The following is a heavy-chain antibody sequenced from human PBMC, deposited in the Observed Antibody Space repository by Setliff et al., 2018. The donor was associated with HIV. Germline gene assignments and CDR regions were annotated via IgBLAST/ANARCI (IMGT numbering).Heavy chain of an antibody. CDR2: IYHSGST. CDR1: GYSISSGYY. Sequence: SETLSLTCAVSGYSISSGYYWGWIRQPPGKGLEWSGSIYHSGSTFYNPSLKSRVTLSLDTSKNQFSLKVNSVTAADTAVYYCARRAAATTNFDYWGQGTLVTVSS. J-gene: IGHJ4*02. D-gene: IGHD1-26*01. V-gene: IGHV4-38-2*01. CDR3: ARRAAATTNFDY.